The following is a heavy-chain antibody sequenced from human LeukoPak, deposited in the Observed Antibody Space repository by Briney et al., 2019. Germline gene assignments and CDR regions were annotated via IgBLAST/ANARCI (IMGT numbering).Heavy chain of an antibody. J-gene: IGHJ3*02. CDR2: ITSDGSST. D-gene: IGHD5/OR15-5a*01. V-gene: IGHV3-74*01. Sequence: GGSLRLSCAASGFTFSSTWMNWVRQGPGKGLEWVSRITSDGSSTIYADSVKGRFTISRDNAKSTVYLQMNSLRAEDTAVYYCARDRLSLRAFDIWGQGTMVTVSS. CDR3: ARDRLSLRAFDI. CDR1: GFTFSSTW.